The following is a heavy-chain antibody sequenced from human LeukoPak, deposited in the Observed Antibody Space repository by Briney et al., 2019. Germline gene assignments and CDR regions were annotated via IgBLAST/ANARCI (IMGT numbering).Heavy chain of an antibody. Sequence: PGGSLRLSCAPSGFTFSAYAMHWVRQSPGKGLEWVAVISYDGNKIYYADSVKGRFTTSRDNSKNTLYLQMNSLRSEDTAIYYCAKRGDSSGYPAYFDYWGQGTLVTVSS. CDR1: GFTFSAYA. CDR2: ISYDGNKI. J-gene: IGHJ4*02. D-gene: IGHD3-22*01. CDR3: AKRGDSSGYPAYFDY. V-gene: IGHV3-30*18.